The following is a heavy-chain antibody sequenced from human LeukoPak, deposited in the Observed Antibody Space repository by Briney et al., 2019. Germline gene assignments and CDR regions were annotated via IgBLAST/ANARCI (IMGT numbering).Heavy chain of an antibody. J-gene: IGHJ6*03. CDR3: ARETYYYDSSGLPHYYMDV. CDR1: GGSISSGDYY. Sequence: NPSETLSLTCTVSGGSISSGDYYWNWIRQPPGKGLEWIGYISYSGSTYFNPSLRSRVTISVDTSENQFSLKLSSVTAADTAVYYFARETYYYDSSGLPHYYMDVWGKGTTVTVSS. CDR2: ISYSGST. V-gene: IGHV4-30-4*08. D-gene: IGHD3-22*01.